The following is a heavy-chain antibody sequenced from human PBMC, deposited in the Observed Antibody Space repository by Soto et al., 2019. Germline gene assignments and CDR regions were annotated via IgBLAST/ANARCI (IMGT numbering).Heavy chain of an antibody. J-gene: IGHJ4*02. D-gene: IGHD3-9*01. Sequence: EVQVVESGGSLVQPGGSLRLSCAASGFTVSSNYMTWVRQAPGRGLEWLSVSYSGGATDYADSVKGRFTISRDDSKNTVYLQMNSLKAEDTAVYYCASLRFDWSSAFEYWGQGTRVTVSS. CDR2: SYSGGAT. CDR1: GFTVSSNY. CDR3: ASLRFDWSSAFEY. V-gene: IGHV3-66*01.